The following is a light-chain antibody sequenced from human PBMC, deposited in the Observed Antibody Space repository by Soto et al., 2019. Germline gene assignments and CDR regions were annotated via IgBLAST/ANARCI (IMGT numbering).Light chain of an antibody. CDR3: QQSYSNPPT. CDR2: AAS. CDR1: QTISNY. Sequence: DIQMTQSPSSLSASLGDRVSLPCRASQTISNYLNWYQQKPGKAPKLLIYAASSLQSGVPSRFSGSGSGTDFTLTIRSLQPEDFATYYCQQSYSNPPTFGQGTKLEIK. V-gene: IGKV1-39*01. J-gene: IGKJ2*01.